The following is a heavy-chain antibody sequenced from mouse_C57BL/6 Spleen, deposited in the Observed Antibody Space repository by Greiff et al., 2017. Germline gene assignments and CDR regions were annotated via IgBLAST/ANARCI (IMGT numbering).Heavy chain of an antibody. V-gene: IGHV1-53*01. CDR3: ARDGYYCSRDYYAMDY. D-gene: IGHD1-1*01. CDR1: GYTFTSYW. J-gene: IGHJ4*01. CDR2: INPSNGGT. Sequence: QVQLQQPGTELVKPGASVKLSCKASGYTFTSYWMHWVKQRPGQGLEWIGNINPSNGGTNYNEKFKSKATLTVDKSSSTAYMQLSSLTSEDYAVCYCARDGYYCSRDYYAMDYWGQGTSVTVSS.